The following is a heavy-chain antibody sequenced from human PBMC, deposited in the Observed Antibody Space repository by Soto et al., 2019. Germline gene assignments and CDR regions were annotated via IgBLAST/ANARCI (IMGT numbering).Heavy chain of an antibody. J-gene: IGHJ4*02. CDR2: IYYRGNT. D-gene: IGHD3-9*01. CDR3: ARLEGLATISYYFDF. Sequence: ANTSETLSLTCSVSGDSINSDKYYWGWIRQPPGKGLEWIGSIYYRGNTYYNPSLQTRVTISLDKSKSQFSLKLTSVTAADSAVYFCARLEGLATISYYFDFWGQGALVTVSS. CDR1: GDSINSDKYY. V-gene: IGHV4-39*01.